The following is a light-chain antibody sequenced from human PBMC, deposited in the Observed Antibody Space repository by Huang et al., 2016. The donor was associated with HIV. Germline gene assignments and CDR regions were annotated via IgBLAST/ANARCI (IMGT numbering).Light chain of an antibody. Sequence: EIVVTQSLVTLSVSPGERATLSCRASQSVGSNLAWYQHKPGQAPRFLVYGASTRATGIPARFSGSGSGTEFSLTISSLQSEDFAIYYCQQYDDWPRGFTFGPGTKVDIK. CDR2: GAS. CDR1: QSVGSN. V-gene: IGKV3-15*01. CDR3: QQYDDWPRGFT. J-gene: IGKJ3*01.